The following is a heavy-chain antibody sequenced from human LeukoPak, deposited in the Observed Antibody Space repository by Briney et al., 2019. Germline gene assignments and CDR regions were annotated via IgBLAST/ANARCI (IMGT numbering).Heavy chain of an antibody. V-gene: IGHV1-2*06. CDR1: GYTFTGYY. Sequence: ASVKVSCKASGYTFTGYYMHWVRQAPGQGLEWMGRINPNSGGTNYAQKFQGRVTMTRDTSISTAYMELSRLRSDDTAVYYCARDPLYSGSTYYYYYGMDVWGQGTTVTVSS. CDR2: INPNSGGT. D-gene: IGHD1-26*01. J-gene: IGHJ6*02. CDR3: ARDPLYSGSTYYYYYGMDV.